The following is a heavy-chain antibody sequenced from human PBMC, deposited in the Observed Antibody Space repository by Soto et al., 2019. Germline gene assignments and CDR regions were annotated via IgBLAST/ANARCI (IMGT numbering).Heavy chain of an antibody. J-gene: IGHJ4*02. CDR2: ISAYNANT. CDR1: GYTFTSYG. V-gene: IGHV1-18*01. CDR3: ARDPWRYFDGSGYYYGE. D-gene: IGHD3-22*01. Sequence: QVQLVQSGAEVKKPGASVKVSCKASGYTFTSYGISWVRQAPGQGLEWMGWISAYNANTDYAQKLQGRVTMTTDTSTSTAYMELRSLRSDDTAVYYCARDPWRYFDGSGYYYGEWGQGTLVTVSS.